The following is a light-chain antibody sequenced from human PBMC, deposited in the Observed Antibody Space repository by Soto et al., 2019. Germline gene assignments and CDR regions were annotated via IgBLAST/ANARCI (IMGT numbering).Light chain of an antibody. CDR2: DAS. V-gene: IGKV3-11*01. CDR3: RPRGTWPPIR. CDR1: QSVSTY. Sequence: VVTHSAAAVSSTKRERATLSCRASQSVSTYLAWFQQKPGQAPRLLIYDASNRATGIPARFSGSGSGTDFTLTISSLEHADFALYYCRPRGTWPPIRFGQGRRLAI. J-gene: IGKJ5*01.